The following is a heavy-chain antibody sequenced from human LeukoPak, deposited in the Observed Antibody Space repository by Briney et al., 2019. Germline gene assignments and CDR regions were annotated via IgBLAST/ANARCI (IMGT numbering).Heavy chain of an antibody. J-gene: IGHJ6*03. Sequence: GGSLRLSCAASGSTFSSYWMHWARQAPGKGLVWVSRINSDGSSTSYADSVKGRFTISRDNAKNTLYLQMNSLRAEDTAVYYCARDTGGSGSHRSYYYMDVWGKGTTVTISS. V-gene: IGHV3-74*01. CDR3: ARDTGGSGSHRSYYYMDV. CDR2: INSDGSST. CDR1: GSTFSSYW. D-gene: IGHD3-10*01.